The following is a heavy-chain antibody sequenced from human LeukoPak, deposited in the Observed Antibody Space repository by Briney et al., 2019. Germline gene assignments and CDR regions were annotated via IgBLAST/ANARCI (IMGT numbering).Heavy chain of an antibody. D-gene: IGHD2-15*01. CDR3: ARLSLHCSGGSCYRGAFDS. J-gene: IGHJ4*02. Sequence: GSLRLSCAASGFTFSDYAMTWVRQAPGKGLEWIGYIYYSGSTNYNPSLKSRVAISIDTSKNQFSLNLSSVTAADTAVYYCARLSLHCSGGSCYRGAFDSWGQGTLVTVSS. V-gene: IGHV4-59*08. CDR2: IYYSGST. CDR1: GFTFSDYA.